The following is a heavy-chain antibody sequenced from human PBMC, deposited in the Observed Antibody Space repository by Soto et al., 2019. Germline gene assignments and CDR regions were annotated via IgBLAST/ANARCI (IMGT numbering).Heavy chain of an antibody. J-gene: IGHJ4*02. CDR3: AYRLYAFWFTGSYYDY. D-gene: IGHD3-16*01. Sequence: QITLRESGPTLVKPTQTLTLTCTFSGFSLASTGAGVGRIRQPPGKALEWLAVIYWDDDKRYSPSLKTRLAITKGISKNQVDITMTNMDPVDTATYYWAYRLYAFWFTGSYYDYGGQGNRVTVSS. V-gene: IGHV2-5*02. CDR1: GFSLASTGAG. CDR2: IYWDDDK.